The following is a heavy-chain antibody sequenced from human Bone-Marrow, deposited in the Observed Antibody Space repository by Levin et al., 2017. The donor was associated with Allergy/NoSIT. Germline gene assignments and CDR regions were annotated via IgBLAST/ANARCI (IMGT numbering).Heavy chain of an antibody. J-gene: IGHJ5*02. CDR2: IYHSGST. D-gene: IGHD3-10*01. Sequence: SETLSLTCAVSGYSISSGYYWGWIRQPPGKGLEWIGSIYHSGSTYYNPSLKSRVTISVDTSKNQFSLKLSSVTAADTAVYYCARATEGLEVRGVFYWFDPWGQGTLVTVSS. CDR3: ARATEGLEVRGVFYWFDP. CDR1: GYSISSGYY. V-gene: IGHV4-38-2*01.